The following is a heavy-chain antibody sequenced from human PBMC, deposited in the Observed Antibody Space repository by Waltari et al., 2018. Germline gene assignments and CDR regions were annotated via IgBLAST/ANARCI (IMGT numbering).Heavy chain of an antibody. CDR1: GGSISSHY. CDR2: IYYSGST. J-gene: IGHJ4*02. V-gene: IGHV4-59*11. Sequence: QVQLQESGPGLVKPSETLSLTCTVSGGSISSHYWSWIRQPPGKGLEWIGYIYYSGSTNYNPSLKSRVTISVDTSKNQFSLKLSSVTAADTAVYYCARGGVGATFDYWGQGTLVTVSS. D-gene: IGHD1-26*01. CDR3: ARGGVGATFDY.